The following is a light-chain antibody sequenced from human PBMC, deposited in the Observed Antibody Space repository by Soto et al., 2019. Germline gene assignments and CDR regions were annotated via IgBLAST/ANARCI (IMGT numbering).Light chain of an antibody. CDR3: QKYNSAPLT. Sequence: DIQMTQSPSTLSASVGDRVTITCRASQTINSWLAWYQQKPGKVPKVLIYAASTLQSGVPSRFSGSGSGTDFTLTISSLQPEDAATYYCQKYNSAPLTFGGGTKVDIK. CDR1: QTINSW. CDR2: AAS. J-gene: IGKJ4*01. V-gene: IGKV1-27*01.